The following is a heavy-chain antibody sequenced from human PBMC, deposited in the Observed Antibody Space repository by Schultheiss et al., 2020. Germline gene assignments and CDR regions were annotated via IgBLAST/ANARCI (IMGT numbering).Heavy chain of an antibody. D-gene: IGHD3-10*01. CDR2: IYPGDSDA. CDR3: ARGGVMFRGVIGGTDV. Sequence: GESLKISCKGSGYSFTNYWIGWVRQMPGKGLEWMGIIYPGDSDARYSPSFQGHVTISADKSISTAYLQWGSLKASDTAIYYCARGGVMFRGVIGGTDVWGQGTTVTISS. V-gene: IGHV5-51*01. CDR1: GYSFTNYW. J-gene: IGHJ6*02.